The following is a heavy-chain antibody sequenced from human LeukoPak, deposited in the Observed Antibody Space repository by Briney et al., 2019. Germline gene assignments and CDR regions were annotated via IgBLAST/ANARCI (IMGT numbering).Heavy chain of an antibody. Sequence: GGSLRLSCTASGFTFGDYAMSWFRQAPGKGLEWVGFIRSKAYGGTTEYAASVKGRFTISRDDSKSIAYLQMNSLKTEDTAVYYCTRDRPPGPYSLYNAFDTWGQGTMVTVS. J-gene: IGHJ3*02. CDR3: TRDRPPGPYSLYNAFDT. CDR2: IRSKAYGGTT. CDR1: GFTFGDYA. D-gene: IGHD3-16*01. V-gene: IGHV3-49*03.